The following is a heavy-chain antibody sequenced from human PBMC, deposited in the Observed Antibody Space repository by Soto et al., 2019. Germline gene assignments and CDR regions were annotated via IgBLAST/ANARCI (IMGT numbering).Heavy chain of an antibody. J-gene: IGHJ6*02. CDR3: ARDQYSSSPGYYYYGMDV. V-gene: IGHV1-69*13. CDR1: GGTFSSYA. Sequence: SVKVSCKASGGTFSSYAISWVRQAPGQGLEWMGGIIPIFGTANYAQKFQGRVTITADESTSTAYMELSSLRSEDTAVYYCARDQYSSSPGYYYYGMDVWGQRTTVTVSS. D-gene: IGHD6-6*01. CDR2: IIPIFGTA.